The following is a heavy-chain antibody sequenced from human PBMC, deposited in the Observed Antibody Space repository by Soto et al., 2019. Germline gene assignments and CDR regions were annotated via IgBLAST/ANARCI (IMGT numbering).Heavy chain of an antibody. CDR3: ARDYGDYSFFFDY. CDR2: GYSGFT. D-gene: IGHD4-17*01. Sequence: QVQLQESGPGRVKPSETLSLTCTVSGGSITTYQWSWIRQPPGKGLEWIGGYSGFTNYNPSLESRATISVDRSKNQFSLNLRSVTAADPAVYYCARDYGDYSFFFDYWGQGTLVTVSS. V-gene: IGHV4-59*01. CDR1: GGSITTYQ. J-gene: IGHJ4*02.